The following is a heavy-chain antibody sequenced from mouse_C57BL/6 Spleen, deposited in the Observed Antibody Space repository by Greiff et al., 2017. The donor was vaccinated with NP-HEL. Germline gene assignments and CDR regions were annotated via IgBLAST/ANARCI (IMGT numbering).Heavy chain of an antibody. Sequence: EVQLQQSVAELVRPGASVKLSCTASGFNIKNTYMPWVKQRPEQGLEWIGRIDPANGNTKYAPKFQGKATITADTSSNTAYLQLSSLTSEDTAIYYGARSNYGSSYWYFDVWGTGTTVTVSS. J-gene: IGHJ1*03. CDR2: IDPANGNT. CDR3: ARSNYGSSYWYFDV. D-gene: IGHD1-1*01. CDR1: GFNIKNTY. V-gene: IGHV14-3*01.